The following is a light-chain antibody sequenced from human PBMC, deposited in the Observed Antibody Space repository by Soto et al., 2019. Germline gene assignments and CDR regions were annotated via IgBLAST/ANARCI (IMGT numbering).Light chain of an antibody. CDR1: RSDVGGYNY. J-gene: IGLJ1*01. V-gene: IGLV2-8*01. CDR3: SSFAGRNGV. CDR2: EVS. Sequence: QSALTQPPAASGSPGQSVTIACTRTRSDVGGYNYVSWYQQHPGKAPKRLSYEVSKLPSGLPDRFSGSKSGNTASLTVSGLQAEDEADYYCSSFAGRNGVFGTGTKVTVL.